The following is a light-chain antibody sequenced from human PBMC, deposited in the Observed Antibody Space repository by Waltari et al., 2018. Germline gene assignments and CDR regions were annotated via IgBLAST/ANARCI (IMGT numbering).Light chain of an antibody. CDR3: SSYTSSRVVV. CDR1: SSAVGGYNY. V-gene: IGLV2-14*03. CDR2: DVS. Sequence: QSALTQPASVSGSPGQSITISCTGTSSAVGGYNYVPWYQHHPGKAPKLMIYDVSNRPSGVSNRFSGSKSGNTASLTISGLQAEDEADYYCSSYTSSRVVVFGGGTKLTVL. J-gene: IGLJ2*01.